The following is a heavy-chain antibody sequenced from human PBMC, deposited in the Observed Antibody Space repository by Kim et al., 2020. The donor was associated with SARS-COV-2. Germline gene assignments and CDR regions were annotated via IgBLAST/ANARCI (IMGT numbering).Heavy chain of an antibody. Sequence: SETLSLTCAVYGGSFSGYYWSWIRQPPGKGLEWIGEINHSGSTNYNPSLKSRVTISVDTSKNQFSLKLSSVTAADTAVYYCARGWNRGYRGQYYYYYGMDVWGQGTTVTVSS. CDR2: INHSGST. V-gene: IGHV4-34*01. D-gene: IGHD3-10*01. CDR1: GGSFSGYY. CDR3: ARGWNRGYRGQYYYYYGMDV. J-gene: IGHJ6*02.